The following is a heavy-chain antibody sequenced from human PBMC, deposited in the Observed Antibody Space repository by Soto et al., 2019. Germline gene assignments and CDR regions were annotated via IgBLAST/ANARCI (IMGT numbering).Heavy chain of an antibody. CDR3: ARPGETGSYSYFDY. J-gene: IGHJ4*02. Sequence: AESLKISCKGSASSLTSYWIGWVRQMPGKGLEWMGIIYPADSATRYSPSFQGQVTISADKSISTAYLQWSSLKASDTAMYYCARPGETGSYSYFDYWGQGTLVTVSS. V-gene: IGHV5-51*01. CDR2: IYPADSAT. CDR1: ASSLTSYW. D-gene: IGHD3-9*01.